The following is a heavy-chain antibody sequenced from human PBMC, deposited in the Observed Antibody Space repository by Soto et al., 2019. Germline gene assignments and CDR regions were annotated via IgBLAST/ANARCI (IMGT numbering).Heavy chain of an antibody. CDR2: IYYSGST. D-gene: IGHD3-22*01. J-gene: IGHJ4*02. CDR1: GGSVSSGSYY. CDR3: ARSDHYYYDSSGYWDY. V-gene: IGHV4-61*01. Sequence: SETLSLTCTVSGGSVSSGSYYWSWIRQPPGKGLEWIGYIYYSGSTNYNPSLQSRVAISVDTSKNQFSLKLSSVTAADTAVYYCARSDHYYYDSSGYWDYWGQGTLVTVSS.